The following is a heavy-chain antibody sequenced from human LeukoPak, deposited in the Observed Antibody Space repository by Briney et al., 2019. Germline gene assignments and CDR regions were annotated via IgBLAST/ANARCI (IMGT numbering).Heavy chain of an antibody. CDR3: ARAVLWFGELPINWFDP. CDR2: IYNSGST. D-gene: IGHD3-10*01. V-gene: IGHV4-61*02. CDR1: GGSISRGSYY. Sequence: SQTLSLTCIVSGGSISRGSYYWNWIRQPAGKGLEWMGRIYNSGSTNYNPSLKSRVTISVDKSKNQFSLKLSSVTAADTAVYYCARAVLWFGELPINWFDPWGQGTLVTVSS. J-gene: IGHJ5*02.